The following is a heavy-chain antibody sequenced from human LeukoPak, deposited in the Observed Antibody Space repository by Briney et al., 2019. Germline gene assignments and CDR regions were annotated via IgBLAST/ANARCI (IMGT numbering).Heavy chain of an antibody. Sequence: RPSETLSLTCAVYGGSFSGYYWSWLRQPPGKGLEWIGEINHSGSTNYNPSLKSRVTISVDTSKNQFSLKLSSVTAADTAVYYCARVRRYSYVLVGWFDPWGQGTLVTVSS. CDR3: ARVRRYSYVLVGWFDP. D-gene: IGHD5-18*01. CDR1: GGSFSGYY. J-gene: IGHJ5*02. CDR2: INHSGST. V-gene: IGHV4-34*01.